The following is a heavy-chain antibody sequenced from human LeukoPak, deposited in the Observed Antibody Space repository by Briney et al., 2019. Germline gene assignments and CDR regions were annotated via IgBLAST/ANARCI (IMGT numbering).Heavy chain of an antibody. CDR2: ISYDGSNK. Sequence: GRSLRLSCSASGFTFSDYAMDWVRQAPGKGLEWVAVISYDGSNKYYADSVKGRFTISRDNSKNTLYLQMNSLRAEDTAVYYCAKVRVSSSWNLEIKNWGQGTLVTVSS. J-gene: IGHJ4*02. CDR3: AKVRVSSSWNLEIKN. D-gene: IGHD6-13*01. V-gene: IGHV3-30*04. CDR1: GFTFSDYA.